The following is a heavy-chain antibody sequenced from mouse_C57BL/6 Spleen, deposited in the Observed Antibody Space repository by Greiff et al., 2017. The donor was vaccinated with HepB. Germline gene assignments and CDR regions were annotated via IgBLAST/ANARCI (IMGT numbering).Heavy chain of an antibody. CDR2: INPNNGGT. D-gene: IGHD1-1*01. CDR3: ARNYGRVDY. Sequence: VQLQQSGPELVKPGASVKISCKASGYTFTDYYMNWVKQSHGKSLEWIGDINPNNGGTSYNQKFKGKATLTVDKSSSTAYMELRSLTSEDSAVYYCARNYGRVDYWGQGTTLTVSS. CDR1: GYTFTDYY. V-gene: IGHV1-26*01. J-gene: IGHJ2*01.